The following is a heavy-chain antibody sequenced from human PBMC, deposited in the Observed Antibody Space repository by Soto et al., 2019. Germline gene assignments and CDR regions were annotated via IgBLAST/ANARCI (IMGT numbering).Heavy chain of an antibody. CDR2: ISGSSTDV. CDR3: SRGYYSYDGYWYFDL. V-gene: IGHV3-21*01. Sequence: GGSLRLSCAASGFIFSAYNIDWVRQAPGKGLEWVSSISGSSTDVYYADSVKGRFTISRDNAKNSLYLQMNGLRAEDTAVYYCSRGYYSYDGYWYFDLRGRGTLVTVSS. J-gene: IGHJ2*01. D-gene: IGHD5-18*01. CDR1: GFIFSAYN.